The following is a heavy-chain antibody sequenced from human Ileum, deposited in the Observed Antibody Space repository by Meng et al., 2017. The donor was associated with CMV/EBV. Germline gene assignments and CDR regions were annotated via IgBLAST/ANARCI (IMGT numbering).Heavy chain of an antibody. CDR2: IPSSGDRT. D-gene: IGHD3-10*01. J-gene: IGHJ5*02. CDR3: AQERVILGVTGWFDP. CDR1: GFTFSSSA. V-gene: IGHV3-23*01. Sequence: GGSLRLSCAASGFTFSSSALTWVRQAPGKGLKWVSTIPSSGDRTYYADSVKGRFTISRDNSKSTLYLQMNSLRAEDTAVYYCAQERVILGVTGWFDPWGQGTLVTVSS.